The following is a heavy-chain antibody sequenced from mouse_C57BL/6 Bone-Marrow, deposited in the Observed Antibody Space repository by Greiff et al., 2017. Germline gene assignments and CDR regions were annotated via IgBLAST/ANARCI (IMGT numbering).Heavy chain of an antibody. CDR1: GYTFTNYW. V-gene: IGHV1-63*01. Sequence: QVQLQESGAELVRPGTSVKMSCKASGYTFTNYWIGWAKQRPGHGLEWIGDIYPGGGYTNYNEKFKGKATLTADKSSSTAYMQVSSLTSADSAIYYCARYDGYYVPFAYWGQGTRVTVSA. J-gene: IGHJ3*01. CDR2: IYPGGGYT. D-gene: IGHD2-3*01. CDR3: ARYDGYYVPFAY.